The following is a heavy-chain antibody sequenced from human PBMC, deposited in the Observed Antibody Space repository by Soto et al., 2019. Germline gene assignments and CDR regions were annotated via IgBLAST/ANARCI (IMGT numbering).Heavy chain of an antibody. D-gene: IGHD4-17*01. V-gene: IGHV3-53*01. CDR3: AKDHYGGNTAFDY. Sequence: GGSLRLSCAVSGFTVSNNYMSWVRQAPGKGLEGVSVIYSGGYTAYGDSVKGRFTISRDNSKNTLYLQMNSLRAEDTAIYYCAKDHYGGNTAFDYWGQGTLVTVSS. CDR1: GFTVSNNY. CDR2: IYSGGYT. J-gene: IGHJ4*02.